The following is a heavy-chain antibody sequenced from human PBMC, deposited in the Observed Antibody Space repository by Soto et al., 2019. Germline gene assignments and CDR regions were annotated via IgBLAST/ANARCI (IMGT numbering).Heavy chain of an antibody. CDR3: ARGLLGYCSSTSCYLDV. CDR1: GFTFSSYG. CDR2: IWYDGSNK. J-gene: IGHJ6*04. V-gene: IGHV3-33*01. Sequence: QVQLVESGGGVVQPGRSLRLSCAASGFTFSSYGMHWVRQAPGKGLEWVAVIWYDGSNKYYADSVKGRFTISRDNSKNTLDLQMNSLRAEDTAVYYCARGLLGYCSSTSCYLDVWGKGTTVTVSS. D-gene: IGHD2-2*01.